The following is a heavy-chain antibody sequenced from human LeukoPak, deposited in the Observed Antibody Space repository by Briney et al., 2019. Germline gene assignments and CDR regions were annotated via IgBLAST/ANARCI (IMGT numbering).Heavy chain of an antibody. CDR1: GGSLSTFY. CDR3: VRHLSLGYQDPYFEY. J-gene: IGHJ4*02. Sequence: SETLSLTCTVSGGSLSTFYWSWIRQTPGKGLEWIGEIHHTGTTKYNPSLKSRLTISVDTSKNQFSLKLRSVTATDTAVYYCVRHLSLGYQDPYFEYWGQGTLVTVSS. V-gene: IGHV4-59*08. D-gene: IGHD2-2*01. CDR2: IHHTGTT.